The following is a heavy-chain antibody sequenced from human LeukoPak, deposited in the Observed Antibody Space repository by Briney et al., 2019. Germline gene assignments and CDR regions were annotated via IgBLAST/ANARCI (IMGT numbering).Heavy chain of an antibody. V-gene: IGHV1-18*01. D-gene: IGHD3-3*01. CDR3: ARALRGRRLDFGVPYYMDV. J-gene: IGHJ6*03. Sequence: ASVKVSCKASGYTFTSYGISWVRQAPGQGLEWMGWISAYNGNTNYAQKLQGRVTMTTDTSTSTAYMELSSLRSEDTAVYYCARALRGRRLDFGVPYYMDVWGKGATVTVSS. CDR2: ISAYNGNT. CDR1: GYTFTSYG.